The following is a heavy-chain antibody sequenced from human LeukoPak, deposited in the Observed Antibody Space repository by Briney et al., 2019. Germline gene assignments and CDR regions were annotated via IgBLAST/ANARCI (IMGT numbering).Heavy chain of an antibody. V-gene: IGHV1-46*01. CDR3: ARGNYDILTGYYNFVGY. D-gene: IGHD3-9*01. J-gene: IGHJ4*02. CDR2: IIPSDGFT. Sequence: ASVKVSCKASGYTFSSYYVHWVRQAPGQGLEWMGMIIPSDGFTSYAQKFQGRVTMTRDMSTSTAYMELSRLRSDDTAVYYCARGNYDILTGYYNFVGYWGQGTLVTVSS. CDR1: GYTFSSYY.